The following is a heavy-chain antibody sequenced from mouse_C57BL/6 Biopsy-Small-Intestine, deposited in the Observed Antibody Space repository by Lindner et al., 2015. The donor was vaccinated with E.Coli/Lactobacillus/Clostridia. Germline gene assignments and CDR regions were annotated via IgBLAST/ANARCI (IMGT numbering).Heavy chain of an antibody. CDR3: ARGYDGYYGYFDV. V-gene: IGHV1-81*01. J-gene: IGHJ1*03. Sequence: VQLQESGAELARPGASVKLSCKASGYTFTSYGISWVRQRTGQGLEWIGEIFPRSGNTYYDEKFRGKATLTADQSSSTAYMELRSLTSEDSAVYFCARGYDGYYGYFDVWGTGTTVTVSS. CDR1: GYTFTSYG. D-gene: IGHD2-3*01. CDR2: IFPRSGNT.